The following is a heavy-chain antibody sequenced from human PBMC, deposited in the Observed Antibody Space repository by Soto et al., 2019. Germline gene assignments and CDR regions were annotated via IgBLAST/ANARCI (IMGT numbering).Heavy chain of an antibody. CDR3: AKHAKYCSGGICSFPYFFDY. CDR1: GFAFSSCA. Sequence: GGSLRLSCPASGFAFSSCAMSWVRQAPGKGLEWVSGVSASGDPTDYADSVKGRFTISRDNSKNTLYLQMNSLRAEDTAVYYCAKHAKYCSGGICSFPYFFDYWGQGTLVTV. CDR2: VSASGDPT. V-gene: IGHV3-23*01. J-gene: IGHJ4*02. D-gene: IGHD2-15*01.